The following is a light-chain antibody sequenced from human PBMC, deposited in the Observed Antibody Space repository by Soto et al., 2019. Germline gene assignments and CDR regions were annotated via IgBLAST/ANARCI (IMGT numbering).Light chain of an antibody. CDR1: QSVSSH. CDR2: DAS. Sequence: EMVMTQSPATLSVSLGEVATLSSRASQSVSSHLAWYQQKPGQAPRLLIYDASTRATGVPGRFSGSGSGTEFTLTISSLQSEDFAVYYCQQYNYLWTFGQGTKVEIK. V-gene: IGKV3-15*01. J-gene: IGKJ1*01. CDR3: QQYNYLWT.